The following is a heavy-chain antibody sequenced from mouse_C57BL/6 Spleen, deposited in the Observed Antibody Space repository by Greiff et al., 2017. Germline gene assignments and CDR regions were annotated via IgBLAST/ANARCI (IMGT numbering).Heavy chain of an antibody. CDR2: ISYSGST. D-gene: IGHD2-12*01. J-gene: IGHJ4*01. Sequence: VQLKQSGPGMVKPSPSLSLTCTVTGYSITSGYDWHWIRHFPGNKLEWMGYISYSGSTNYNPSLKSRISITHDTSKNHFFLKLNSVTTEDTATYYCARDYDGDYAMDYWGQGTSVTVSS. V-gene: IGHV3-1*01. CDR1: GYSITSGYD. CDR3: ARDYDGDYAMDY.